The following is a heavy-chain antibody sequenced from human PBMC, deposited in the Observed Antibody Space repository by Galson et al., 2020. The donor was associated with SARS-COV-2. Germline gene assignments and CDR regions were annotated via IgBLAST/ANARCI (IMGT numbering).Heavy chain of an antibody. J-gene: IGHJ4*02. CDR1: GFTFSSYW. Sequence: QLGESLKISCAASGFTFSSYWMSWVRQAPGKGLEWVANIKQDGSEKYYVDSVKGRFTISRDNAKNSLYLQLNSLRAEDTAVYYCAMLLGAGGTDYWGQGTLVTVSS. CDR3: AMLLGAGGTDY. CDR2: IKQDGSEK. D-gene: IGHD6-13*01. V-gene: IGHV3-7*01.